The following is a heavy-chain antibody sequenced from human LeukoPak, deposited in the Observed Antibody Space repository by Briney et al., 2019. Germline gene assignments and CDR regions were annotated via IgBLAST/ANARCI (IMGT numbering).Heavy chain of an antibody. V-gene: IGHV3-66*01. D-gene: IGHD4/OR15-4a*01. CDR1: GFTVSSTY. CDR3: ARDLYDYGSY. CDR2: IYSGGTT. J-gene: IGHJ4*02. Sequence: GGSLRLSCAASGFTVSSTYMSWVRQAPGKGLEWVSVIYSGGTTCYADSVKGRFTISRDNSKNTLYLQMNSLRTEDTAVYYCARDLYDYGSYWGQGTLVTVSS.